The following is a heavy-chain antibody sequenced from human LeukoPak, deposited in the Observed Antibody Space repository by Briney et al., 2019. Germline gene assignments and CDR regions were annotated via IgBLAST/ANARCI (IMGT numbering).Heavy chain of an antibody. J-gene: IGHJ4*02. V-gene: IGHV3-21*01. CDR3: VRDSEPAAAGDY. D-gene: IGHD2-2*01. CDR2: ISSSSSYI. Sequence: GGSLRLSCAASGFTFSSYSMNWVRQAPGKGLEWVSSISSSSSYIYYADSVKGRFTISRDNAKNSLYLQMNSLRAEDTAVYYCVRDSEPAAAGDYWGQGTLVTVSS. CDR1: GFTFSSYS.